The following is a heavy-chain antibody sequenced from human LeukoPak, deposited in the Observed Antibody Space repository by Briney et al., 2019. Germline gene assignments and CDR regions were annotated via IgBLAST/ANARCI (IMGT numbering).Heavy chain of an antibody. CDR3: ARGRIVKYQLPTFIDY. D-gene: IGHD2-2*01. CDR1: GGSFSGYY. J-gene: IGHJ4*02. Sequence: SETLSLTCAVYGGSFSGYYWSWIRQPPGKGLEWIGEINHSGSTNYNPSLKSRVTISVDTSKNQFSLKLSSVTAADTAVYYCARGRIVKYQLPTFIDYWGQGTLVTVPS. V-gene: IGHV4-34*01. CDR2: INHSGST.